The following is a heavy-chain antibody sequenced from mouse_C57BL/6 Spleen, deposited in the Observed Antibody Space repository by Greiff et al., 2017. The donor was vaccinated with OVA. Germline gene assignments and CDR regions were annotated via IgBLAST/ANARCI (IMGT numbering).Heavy chain of an antibody. J-gene: IGHJ2*01. V-gene: IGHV1-61*01. CDR2: IYPSDSET. Sequence: QVQLQQPGAELVRPGSSVKLSCKASGYTFTSYWMDWVKQRPGQGLEWIGNIYPSDSETHYNQKFKDKATLTVDKSSSTAYMQLSSLTSEDSAVYYCARALSYSNYGYYFDYWGQGTTLTVSS. CDR3: ARALSYSNYGYYFDY. D-gene: IGHD2-5*01. CDR1: GYTFTSYW.